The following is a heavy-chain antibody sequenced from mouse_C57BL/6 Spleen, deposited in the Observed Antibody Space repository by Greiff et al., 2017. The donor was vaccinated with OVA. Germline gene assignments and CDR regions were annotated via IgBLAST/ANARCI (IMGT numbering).Heavy chain of an antibody. CDR1: GYAFSSSW. Sequence: QVQLQQSGPELVKPGASVTISCKASGYAFSSSWMNWVKQRPGTGLEWIGRIYPGDGDTNYNGKFKGKATLTADKSSSTAYMQLSSLTSEDAAVYFCARAVYDYDGGPRFDYWGQGTTLTVSS. V-gene: IGHV1-82*01. J-gene: IGHJ2*01. CDR3: ARAVYDYDGGPRFDY. D-gene: IGHD2-4*01. CDR2: IYPGDGDT.